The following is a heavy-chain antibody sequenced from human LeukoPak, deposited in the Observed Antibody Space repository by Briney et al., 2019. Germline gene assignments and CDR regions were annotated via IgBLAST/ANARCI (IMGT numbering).Heavy chain of an antibody. V-gene: IGHV3-9*01. Sequence: GGSLRLSCAASGFTFSSYSMNWVRQAPGKGLEWVSGISWNSGSIGYADSVKGRFTISRDNAKNSLYLQMNSLRAEDTALYYCAKDSWPMIWGSPNYYFDYWGQGTLVTVSS. D-gene: IGHD3-22*01. CDR3: AKDSWPMIWGSPNYYFDY. CDR2: ISWNSGSI. J-gene: IGHJ4*02. CDR1: GFTFSSYS.